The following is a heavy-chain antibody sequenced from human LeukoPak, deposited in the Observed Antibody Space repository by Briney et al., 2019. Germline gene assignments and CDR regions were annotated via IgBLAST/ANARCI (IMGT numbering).Heavy chain of an antibody. CDR2: IYYSGST. CDR3: AREGPDYGDLYYYYGMDV. J-gene: IGHJ6*02. Sequence: SETLSLTCTVSGGSISSYYWSWIRQPPGKGLEWIGYIYYSGSTNYNPSLKSRVTISVDTSKNQFSLKLSSVIAADTAVYYCAREGPDYGDLYYYYGMDVWGQGTTVTVSS. CDR1: GGSISSYY. V-gene: IGHV4-59*01. D-gene: IGHD4-17*01.